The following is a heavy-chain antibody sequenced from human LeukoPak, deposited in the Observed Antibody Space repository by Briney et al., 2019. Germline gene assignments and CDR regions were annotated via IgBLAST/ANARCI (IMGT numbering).Heavy chain of an antibody. CDR2: INPNSGGT. V-gene: IGHV1-2*02. D-gene: IGHD3-10*01. Sequence: GASVKVSCKASGYTFTGYYMHWVRQAPGQGLEWMGWINPNSGGTNYAQKFQGRVTMTRDTSISTAYMEPSRLRSDDTAVYYCARGDSDGSGSYYNPSINWGQGTLVTVSS. CDR1: GYTFTGYY. J-gene: IGHJ4*02. CDR3: ARGDSDGSGSYYNPSIN.